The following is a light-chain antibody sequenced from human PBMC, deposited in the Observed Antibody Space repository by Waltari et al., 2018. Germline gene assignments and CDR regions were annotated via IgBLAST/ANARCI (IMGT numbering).Light chain of an antibody. V-gene: IGLV2-11*01. CDR1: SSDVRSYNY. CDR3: CSYAGNYSWV. Sequence: QSALTQPASVSGSPGQSITLTCTGTSSDVRSYNYVSWYQQYPGKAPKLLIYAVTQRPSGVSDRFSGSKSGNTASLTISGLQAEDEADYYCCSYAGNYSWVFGGGTKLTVL. J-gene: IGLJ3*02. CDR2: AVT.